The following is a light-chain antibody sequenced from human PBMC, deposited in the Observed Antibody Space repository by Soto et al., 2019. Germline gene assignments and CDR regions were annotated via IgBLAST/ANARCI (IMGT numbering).Light chain of an antibody. CDR3: AAWDDSLNGWV. J-gene: IGLJ3*02. V-gene: IGLV1-44*01. CDR2: SNN. CDR1: ISNIGSNT. Sequence: QAVVTQPPSASGTPGQRVTISCSGSISNIGSNTVNWYQQLPGTAPKLLIYSNNQRPSGVPDRFSGSKSGTSASLAISGLQSEDEADYYCAAWDDSLNGWVFGGGTKVTVL.